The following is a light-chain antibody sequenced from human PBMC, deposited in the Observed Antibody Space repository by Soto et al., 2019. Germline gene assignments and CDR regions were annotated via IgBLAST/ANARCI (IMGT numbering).Light chain of an antibody. J-gene: IGKJ4*01. V-gene: IGKV3-20*01. CDR3: QRYNSAPLT. CDR2: GAS. CDR1: QSVSSNY. Sequence: EIVMTQSPGTLSLSPGETATLSCGASQSVSSNYVAWFHQKPGQAPRLLIYGASSRATGVPDRFSASGSGTDFTLTISRLEPEDVATYYCQRYNSAPLTFGGGTKVDIK.